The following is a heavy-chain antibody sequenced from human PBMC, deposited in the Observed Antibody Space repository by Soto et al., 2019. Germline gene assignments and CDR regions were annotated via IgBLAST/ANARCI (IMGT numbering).Heavy chain of an antibody. D-gene: IGHD6-6*01. Sequence: GGSLRLSCVGSGFTFSSFEMNWVRQTPGKGLEWLSYIGRSGETIYYADSVKGRFTISRDNAKSSLFLQMNGLRDEDTGIYYCARDSGGGAARRPTFYYWGRGTLVTVSS. CDR2: IGRSGETI. CDR3: ARDSGGGAARRPTFYY. V-gene: IGHV3-48*03. J-gene: IGHJ4*02. CDR1: GFTFSSFE.